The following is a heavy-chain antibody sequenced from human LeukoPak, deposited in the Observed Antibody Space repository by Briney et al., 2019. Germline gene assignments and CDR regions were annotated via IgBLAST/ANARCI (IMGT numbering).Heavy chain of an antibody. D-gene: IGHD6-13*01. CDR3: ARDTSSSSWAPNFDY. CDR1: GFTVSSNY. J-gene: IGHJ4*02. Sequence: PGGSLRLSCAASGFTVSSNYMSWVRQAPGKGLEWVSVIYSGGSTYYADSVKGRFTISRDNSKNTLYIQMNSLRAEDTAVYYCARDTSSSSWAPNFDYWGQGTLVTVSS. CDR2: IYSGGST. V-gene: IGHV3-53*01.